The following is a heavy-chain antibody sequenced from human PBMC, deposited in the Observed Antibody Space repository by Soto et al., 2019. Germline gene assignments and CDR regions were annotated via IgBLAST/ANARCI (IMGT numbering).Heavy chain of an antibody. J-gene: IGHJ4*02. CDR1: GGTFSSYA. V-gene: IGHV1-69*01. CDR2: IIPIFGTA. CDR3: ARDRGGAGYSYGYRFDY. D-gene: IGHD5-18*01. Sequence: QVQLVQSGAEVKKPGSSVKVSCKASGGTFSSYAISWVRQAPGQGLEWMGGIIPIFGTANYAQKFQGRVKITADESTSTAYMELSSLRSEDTAVYYCARDRGGAGYSYGYRFDYWGQGTLVTVSS.